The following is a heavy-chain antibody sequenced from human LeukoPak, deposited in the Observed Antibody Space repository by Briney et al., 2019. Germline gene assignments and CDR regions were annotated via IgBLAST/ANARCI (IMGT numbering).Heavy chain of an antibody. Sequence: GESLKISCEGSGYTFTSYWIAWVRQMPGKGLEWMGIIYPGDSDTRYSPSFQGQVTISADKSISTAYLQWSSLKASDTAMYYCARLGITYYYGSGSYYPLDYWGQGTLVTVSS. V-gene: IGHV5-51*01. D-gene: IGHD3-10*01. CDR3: ARLGITYYYGSGSYYPLDY. J-gene: IGHJ4*02. CDR1: GYTFTSYW. CDR2: IYPGDSDT.